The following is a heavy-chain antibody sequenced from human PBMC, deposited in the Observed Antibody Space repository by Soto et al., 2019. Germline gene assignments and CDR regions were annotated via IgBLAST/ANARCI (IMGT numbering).Heavy chain of an antibody. J-gene: IGHJ6*03. CDR1: GYTFTSYA. D-gene: IGHD3-10*01. CDR3: ARQTPSTYYYGSGSRYYYYYMDV. CDR2: INAGNGKT. V-gene: IGHV1-3*01. Sequence: GASVKVSCKASGYTFTSYAMHWVRQAPGQRLEWMGWINAGNGKTKYSQKFQGRVTITRDTSASTAYMELSSLRSEDTAVYYCARQTPSTYYYGSGSRYYYYYMDVWGKGTTVTVSS.